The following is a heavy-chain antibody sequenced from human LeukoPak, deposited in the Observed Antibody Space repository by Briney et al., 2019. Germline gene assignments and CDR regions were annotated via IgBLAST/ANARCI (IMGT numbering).Heavy chain of an antibody. CDR2: IIPIFATT. CDR3: ARAPTRSYDFVW. V-gene: IGHV1-69*13. Sequence: SVKVPCKASGGTFSSYAISWVRQAPGQGLEWMGGIIPIFATTNYAQKFQGRVTISAGESTSTAYMELSSLRSEDTAIYYCARAPTRSYDFVWGGQGTLVTVSS. CDR1: GGTFSSYA. D-gene: IGHD3-3*01. J-gene: IGHJ4*02.